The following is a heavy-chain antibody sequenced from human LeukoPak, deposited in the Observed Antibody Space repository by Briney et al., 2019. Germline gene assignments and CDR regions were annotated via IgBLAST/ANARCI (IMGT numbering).Heavy chain of an antibody. CDR3: ARGGEWQQLVAPGYYGMDV. Sequence: SETLSLTCAVYGGSFSGYYWSWIRQPPGKGLEWIGEINHSGSTNYNPSLKSRGTISVHTSKNQFSLKLSSVTAADTAVYYCARGGEWQQLVAPGYYGMDVWGQGTTVTVSS. V-gene: IGHV4-34*01. D-gene: IGHD6-13*01. CDR1: GGSFSGYY. J-gene: IGHJ6*02. CDR2: INHSGST.